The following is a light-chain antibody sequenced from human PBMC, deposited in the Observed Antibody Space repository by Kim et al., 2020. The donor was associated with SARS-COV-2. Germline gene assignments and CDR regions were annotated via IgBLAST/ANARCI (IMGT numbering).Light chain of an antibody. V-gene: IGKV1-33*01. J-gene: IGKJ1*01. CDR3: QQYDNLPHET. CDR2: DAS. Sequence: DIQMTQSPSSLSASVGDRVTITCQASQDISNYLNWYQQKPGKAPKLLIYDASNLETGVPSRFSGSGSGTDFTFTISSLQPEDIATYYCQQYDNLPHETFGQGTKVDIK. CDR1: QDISNY.